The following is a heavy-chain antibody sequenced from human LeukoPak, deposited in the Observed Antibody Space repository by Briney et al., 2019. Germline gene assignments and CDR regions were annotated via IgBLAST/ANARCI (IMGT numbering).Heavy chain of an antibody. CDR1: GFTSSSYA. D-gene: IGHD6-13*01. CDR2: ISGSGGST. Sequence: PGGSLRLSCAASGFTSSSYAMSWVRQAPGKGLEWVSAISGSGGSTHYADSVKGRFTISRDNSKNTLYLQMNSLRAEDTAVYYCAKDPYSNKDAFDIWGQGTMVTVSS. V-gene: IGHV3-23*01. J-gene: IGHJ3*02. CDR3: AKDPYSNKDAFDI.